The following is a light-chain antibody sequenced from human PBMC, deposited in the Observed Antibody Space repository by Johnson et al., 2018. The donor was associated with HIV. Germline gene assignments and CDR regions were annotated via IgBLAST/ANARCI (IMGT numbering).Light chain of an antibody. Sequence: QSVLTQPPSVSAAPGQKVTISCSGSSSNIGNNYVSWYQQLPGTAPKLLIYDNNKRPSGIPDRFSGSKSGTSATLGITGLQTGDGADFYCGTWDSSLSAPVFGTGTKVTVL. CDR2: DNN. J-gene: IGLJ1*01. CDR1: SSNIGNNY. V-gene: IGLV1-51*01. CDR3: GTWDSSLSAPV.